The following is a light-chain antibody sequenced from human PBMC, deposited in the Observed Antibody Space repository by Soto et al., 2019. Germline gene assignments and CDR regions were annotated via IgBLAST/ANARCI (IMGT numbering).Light chain of an antibody. J-gene: IGKJ3*01. V-gene: IGKV4-1*01. CDR1: QSVLYTSYNKHL. CDR3: QQYSDSRPLFT. CDR2: WAS. Sequence: DIVMTQSPDSLAVSLGERATINCKSSQSVLYTSYNKHLLAWYQQKPGQPPKLLIYWASTRESGVPDRFSGIGDGTDFTLTISSLQAEDGAVYYDQQYSDSRPLFTFGPGTKVNI.